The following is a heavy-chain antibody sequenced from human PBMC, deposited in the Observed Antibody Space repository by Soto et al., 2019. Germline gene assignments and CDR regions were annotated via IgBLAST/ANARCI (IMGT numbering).Heavy chain of an antibody. CDR3: ARDRTEFGSYGRSYNWFDP. CDR2: IYYSGST. V-gene: IGHV4-59*01. J-gene: IGHJ5*02. CDR1: GGSISSYY. Sequence: QVQLQESGPGLVKPSETLSLTCTVSGGSISSYYWSWIRQPPGKGLEWIGYIYYSGSTNYNPSLKSRVTISVDTSKNQFSLKLSSVTAADTAVYYCARDRTEFGSYGRSYNWFDPWGQGTLVTVSS. D-gene: IGHD5-18*01.